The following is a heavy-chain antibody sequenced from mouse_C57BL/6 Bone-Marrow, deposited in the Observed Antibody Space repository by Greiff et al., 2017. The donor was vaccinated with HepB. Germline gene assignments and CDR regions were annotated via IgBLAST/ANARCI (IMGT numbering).Heavy chain of an antibody. Sequence: VQLQQPGAELVKPGASVKMSCKASGYTFTSYWITWVKQRPGQGLEWIGDIYPGSGSTNYNEKFKSKATLTVDTSSSTAYMQLSSLTSEDSAVYYCARQYYYGSSFDYWGQGTTLTVSS. CDR2: IYPGSGST. CDR3: ARQYYYGSSFDY. V-gene: IGHV1-55*01. D-gene: IGHD1-1*01. CDR1: GYTFTSYW. J-gene: IGHJ2*01.